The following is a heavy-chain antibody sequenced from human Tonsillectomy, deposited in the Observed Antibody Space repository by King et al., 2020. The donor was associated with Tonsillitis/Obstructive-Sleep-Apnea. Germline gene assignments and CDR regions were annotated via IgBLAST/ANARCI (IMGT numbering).Heavy chain of an antibody. CDR3: TRVPDRALLAVAFDI. Sequence: DVQLVESGGGLVKPGGSLRLSCTASGFIFGDYAMSWFRQAPGKGLEWVGFMRGKAYGGTTAYAASVKGRFTISRDASQSIAYLQMNSLKTEDTAVYYCTRVPDRALLAVAFDIWGQGTMVTVSS. J-gene: IGHJ3*02. CDR1: GFIFGDYA. D-gene: IGHD3-10*01. CDR2: MRGKAYGGTT. V-gene: IGHV3-49*05.